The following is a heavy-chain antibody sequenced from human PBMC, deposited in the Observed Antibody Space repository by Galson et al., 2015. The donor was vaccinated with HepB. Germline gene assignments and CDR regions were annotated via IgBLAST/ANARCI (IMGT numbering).Heavy chain of an antibody. CDR1: GFTFSDYY. CDR3: ARVADVDYGDHSFFDY. V-gene: IGHV3-11*06. CDR2: ISSSSLYT. D-gene: IGHD4-23*01. Sequence: SLRLSCAASGFTFSDYYMAWIRQAPGKGLEWLSYISSSSLYTHYADSVKGRLPISRDNAKNSLNLQMNSLRVDDTAVYYCARVADVDYGDHSFFDYWGQGALVTVSS. J-gene: IGHJ4*02.